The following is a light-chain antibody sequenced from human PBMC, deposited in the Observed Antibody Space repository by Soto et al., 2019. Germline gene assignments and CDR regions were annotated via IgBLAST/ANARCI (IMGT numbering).Light chain of an antibody. Sequence: ENVLPQSPGTLSLSPGERATLSCRASQSVSSYSLAWYQQKPGQAPRLVMYGTSNRATGIPDRFSGSGSGTDFTLTISRLEPEDFAVYYCQQYDSSPRTFGQGTKVDIK. J-gene: IGKJ1*01. CDR2: GTS. V-gene: IGKV3-20*01. CDR3: QQYDSSPRT. CDR1: QSVSSYS.